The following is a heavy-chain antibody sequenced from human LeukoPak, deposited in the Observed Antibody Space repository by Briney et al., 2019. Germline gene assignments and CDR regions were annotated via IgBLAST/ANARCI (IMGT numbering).Heavy chain of an antibody. V-gene: IGHV4-4*02. CDR1: GGSISSTNC. CDR2: VHLSGGT. Sequence: SGTLSLTCGVSGGSISSTNCWTWVRQPPGEGLAWIGEVHLSGGTNYNASLESRVTMSVDMSDNHISLKLTSVTAADTAVYYCAREGGPYRPLDYSGQGTLVTVSS. CDR3: AREGGPYRPLDY. J-gene: IGHJ4*02.